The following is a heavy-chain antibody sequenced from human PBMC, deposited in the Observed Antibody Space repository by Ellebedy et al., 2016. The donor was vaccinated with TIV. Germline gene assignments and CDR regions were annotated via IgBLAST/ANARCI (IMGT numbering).Heavy chain of an antibody. CDR2: ISRNGGGT. D-gene: IGHD1-26*01. Sequence: PGGSLRLSCAASGFTVSNNYISWVRQAPGKGLEWVSTISRNGGGTYYAGSVEGRFTISRDNSNNTLWLQMSGLRAEDTARYFCAKDLGIERQWGFDYWGQGTLVTVSS. CDR3: AKDLGIERQWGFDY. V-gene: IGHV3-23*01. J-gene: IGHJ4*02. CDR1: GFTVSNNY.